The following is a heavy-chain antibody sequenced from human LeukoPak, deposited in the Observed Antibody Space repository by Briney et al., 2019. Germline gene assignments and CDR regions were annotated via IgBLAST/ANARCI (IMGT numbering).Heavy chain of an antibody. D-gene: IGHD3/OR15-3a*01. V-gene: IGHV3-21*01. CDR1: GFTFSSYS. CDR2: ISSSSSYI. CDR3: AKDGGPIVRFLICGPDY. Sequence: GGSLRLSCAASGFTFSSYSMNWVRQAPGKGLEWVSSISSSSSYIYYADSVKGRFTISRDNAKNSLYLQMNSLRAEDTAMYYCAKDGGPIVRFLICGPDYWGQGTRVTVSS. J-gene: IGHJ4*02.